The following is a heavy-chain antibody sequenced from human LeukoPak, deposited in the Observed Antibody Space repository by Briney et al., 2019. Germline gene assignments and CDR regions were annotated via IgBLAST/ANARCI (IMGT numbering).Heavy chain of an antibody. D-gene: IGHD3-10*01. J-gene: IGHJ4*02. V-gene: IGHV3-74*01. CDR1: GFTFRSYW. CDR2: INSDGSST. Sequence: GGSLRLSCAASGFTFRSYWMHWVRQAPGKGRVWVSRINSDGSSTSYADSVKGRFTISRDNAKNSLYLQMNSLRAEDTAVYYCASASSYGSGSYYPDYWGQGTLVTAAS. CDR3: ASASSYGSGSYYPDY.